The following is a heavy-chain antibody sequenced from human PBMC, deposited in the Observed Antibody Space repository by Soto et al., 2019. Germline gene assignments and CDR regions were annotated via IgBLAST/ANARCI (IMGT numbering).Heavy chain of an antibody. D-gene: IGHD3-22*01. CDR2: ISGSGGST. J-gene: IGHJ4*02. CDR1: GFTFSSYA. V-gene: IGHV3-23*01. Sequence: GGSLRLSCAASGFTFSSYAMSWVRQAPGKGLEWVSAISGSGGSTYYADSVKGRFTISRDNSKNTLYLQMNSLRAEDTAVYYCAKGGLGSSGWEPNKIYYFDYWGQGTLVTVSS. CDR3: AKGGLGSSGWEPNKIYYFDY.